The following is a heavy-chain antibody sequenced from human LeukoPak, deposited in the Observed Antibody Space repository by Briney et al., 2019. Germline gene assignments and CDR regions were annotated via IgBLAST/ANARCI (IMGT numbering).Heavy chain of an antibody. CDR1: GFTFTSSA. Sequence: SVTVSCKASGFTFTSSAVRWVRQARGQRLEWIGWIVVGSGNTNYAQKFQERVTITRDMSTSTAYMELSSLRSEDTAVYYCAAWKPAAPIYYYYYGMDVWGQGTTVTVSS. V-gene: IGHV1-58*01. CDR3: AAWKPAAPIYYYYYGMDV. J-gene: IGHJ6*02. D-gene: IGHD2-2*01. CDR2: IVVGSGNT.